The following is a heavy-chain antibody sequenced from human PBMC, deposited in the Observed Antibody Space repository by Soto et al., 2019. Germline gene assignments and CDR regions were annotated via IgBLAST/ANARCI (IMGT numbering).Heavy chain of an antibody. V-gene: IGHV3-30*18. CDR1: GFTFSSYG. CDR2: ISYDGSNK. CDR3: AKDSGVHYYDSSGHFDY. D-gene: IGHD3-22*01. Sequence: QVQLVESGGGVVQPGRSLRLSCAASGFTFSSYGMHWVRQAPGKGLEWVAVISYDGSNKYYADSVKGRFTTSRDNSKNTLYLQMNSLRAEDTAVYYCAKDSGVHYYDSSGHFDYWGQGTLVTVSS. J-gene: IGHJ4*02.